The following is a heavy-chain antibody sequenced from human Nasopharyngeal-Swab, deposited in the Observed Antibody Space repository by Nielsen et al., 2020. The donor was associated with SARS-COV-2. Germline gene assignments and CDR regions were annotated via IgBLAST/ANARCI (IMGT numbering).Heavy chain of an antibody. V-gene: IGHV4-39*02. CDR3: ARGTTVTTFFDYYGMDV. D-gene: IGHD4-17*01. Sequence: SETLSLTCIVSGGSLSSTNYYWGWIRQSPGKGLEWIGSINDSGNTYYNPSLKSRATMSVDTSKKYFSLKLTSVTAPDTAVYYCARGTTVTTFFDYYGMDVWGQGTTVTVSS. J-gene: IGHJ6*02. CDR2: INDSGNT. CDR1: GGSLSSTNYY.